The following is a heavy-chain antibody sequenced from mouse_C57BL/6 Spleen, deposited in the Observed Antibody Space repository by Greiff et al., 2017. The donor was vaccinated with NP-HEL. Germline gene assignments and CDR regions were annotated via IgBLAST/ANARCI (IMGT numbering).Heavy chain of an antibody. Sequence: VQRVESGPGLVKPSQSLFLTCSITGFPITSGYYWIWIRQSPGKPLEWMGYITHSGEIFYNPSLPSPISITRETSKNQFFLQLNSGTTEDTAMYYCAGDSPHSNPYAMDYWGQGTSVTVSS. V-gene: IGHV12-3*01. CDR1: GFPITSGYY. CDR2: ITHSGEI. J-gene: IGHJ4*01. CDR3: AGDSPHSNPYAMDY. D-gene: IGHD2-5*01.